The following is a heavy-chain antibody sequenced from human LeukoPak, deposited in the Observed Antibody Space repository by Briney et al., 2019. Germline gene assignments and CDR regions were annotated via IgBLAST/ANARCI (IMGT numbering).Heavy chain of an antibody. D-gene: IGHD3-22*01. CDR2: IYSGGST. Sequence: GVTLSLSCAASGFTVSSNYMSWVRQAPGKGLEWVSDIYSGGSTYYANSVKGRFTISRDNSNNTLCLQMNSLKAEDTAVYYVWSWDYDDSSGYGSDYWGQGTLVTVSS. J-gene: IGHJ4*01. CDR3: WSWDYDDSSGYGSDY. CDR1: GFTVSSNY. V-gene: IGHV3-53*01.